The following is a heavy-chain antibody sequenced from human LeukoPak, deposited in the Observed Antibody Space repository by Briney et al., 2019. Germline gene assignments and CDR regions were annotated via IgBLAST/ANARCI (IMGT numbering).Heavy chain of an antibody. V-gene: IGHV3-7*01. CDR1: GFTFSSYW. J-gene: IGHJ6*03. D-gene: IGHD6-13*01. CDR2: IKQDGSEK. Sequence: GGSLRLSCAASGFTFSSYWMSWVRQAPGKGLEWVANIKQDGSEKYYVDSVKGRFTISRDNAKNSLYLQMNSLRAEDTAVYYCAREQLVTYYYYYYMDVWGKGTTVTVSS. CDR3: AREQLVTYYYYYYMDV.